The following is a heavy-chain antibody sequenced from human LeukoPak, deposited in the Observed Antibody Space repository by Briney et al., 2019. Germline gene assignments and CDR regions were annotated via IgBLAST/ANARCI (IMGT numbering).Heavy chain of an antibody. CDR2: IKFHGHET. J-gene: IGHJ4*02. D-gene: IGHD5-24*01. Sequence: QAGGSLRLSCVASGFDFNNYDLHWVRQAPGKGLEWVAFIKFHGHETFYADSVEGRFTFSRDNSRNTVYLQMNSLRSEDTAVYYCAREAPICRNVDCRTGFDYWGQGTLVAVSS. CDR3: AREAPICRNVDCRTGFDY. V-gene: IGHV3-30*02. CDR1: GFDFNNYD.